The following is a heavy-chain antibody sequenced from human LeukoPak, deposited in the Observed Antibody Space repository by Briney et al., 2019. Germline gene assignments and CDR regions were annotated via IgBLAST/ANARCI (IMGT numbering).Heavy chain of an antibody. Sequence: GGSLRLSCTASGFTFSDYDMNWVRLAPGKGLEWVSSISGRSSHMYYTDSAKGRFTISRDNAKNSLYLQMNSLRAEDTAVYYCARAFPPLRTSAAGDFWGQGTLATVSS. CDR3: ARAFPPLRTSAAGDF. D-gene: IGHD6-25*01. V-gene: IGHV3-21*06. CDR1: GFTFSDYD. J-gene: IGHJ4*02. CDR2: ISGRSSHM.